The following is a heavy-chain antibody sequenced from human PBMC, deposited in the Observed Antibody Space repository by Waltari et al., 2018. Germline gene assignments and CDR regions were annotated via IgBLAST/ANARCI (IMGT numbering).Heavy chain of an antibody. V-gene: IGHV3-72*01. D-gene: IGHD6-13*01. J-gene: IGHJ3*02. Sequence: EVQLVESGGGLVQPGGSLRLSCAASGFMFSDHYMDWVRQAPGKGREWGGRTRNKANSYTTEYAASVKGRFTISRDDSKDALYLQMNSLKAEDTAVYYCVRPRRHSSSFYGAFDIWGQGTMVTVSS. CDR2: TRNKANSYTT. CDR3: VRPRRHSSSFYGAFDI. CDR1: GFMFSDHY.